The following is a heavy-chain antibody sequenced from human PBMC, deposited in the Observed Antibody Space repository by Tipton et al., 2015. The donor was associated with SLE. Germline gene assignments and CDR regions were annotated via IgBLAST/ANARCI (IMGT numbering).Heavy chain of an antibody. CDR3: ARSGSYPYYYYYMDV. D-gene: IGHD1-26*01. J-gene: IGHJ6*03. CDR2: VYDTGYT. V-gene: IGHV4-39*07. Sequence: LRLSCTVSGDSITSDIYYWGWVRRPPGRGLEWIGSVYDTGYTYYNPSLKSRVTISVDMSKIQFSLKLSSVTAADTAVYYCARSGSYPYYYYYMDVWGKGTTVTVSS. CDR1: GDSITSDIYY.